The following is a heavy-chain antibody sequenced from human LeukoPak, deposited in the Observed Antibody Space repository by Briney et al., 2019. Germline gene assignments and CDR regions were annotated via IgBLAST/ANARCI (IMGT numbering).Heavy chain of an antibody. Sequence: GASVKVSCKASGYTFTGYYMHWVRQAPGLGLEWMGWINPNSGGTNYAQKFQGWVTMTRDTSISTAYMELSRLRSDDTAVYYCAFTIADHDAFDIWGQGTMVTVSS. V-gene: IGHV1-2*04. J-gene: IGHJ3*02. CDR1: GYTFTGYY. CDR3: AFTIADHDAFDI. CDR2: INPNSGGT. D-gene: IGHD3-3*01.